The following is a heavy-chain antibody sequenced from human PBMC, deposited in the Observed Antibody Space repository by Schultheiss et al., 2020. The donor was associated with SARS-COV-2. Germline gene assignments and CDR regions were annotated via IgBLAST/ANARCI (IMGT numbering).Heavy chain of an antibody. CDR1: GFTVSSNY. D-gene: IGHD3-10*01. CDR2: ISGSGGST. V-gene: IGHV3-23*01. J-gene: IGHJ3*02. CDR3: ARSRGNDAFDI. Sequence: GESLKISCAASGFTVSSNYMSWVRQAPGKGLEWVSAISGSGGSTYYADSVKGRFTISRDNSKNTLYLQMNSLRAEDTAVYYCARSRGNDAFDIWGQGTMVTVSS.